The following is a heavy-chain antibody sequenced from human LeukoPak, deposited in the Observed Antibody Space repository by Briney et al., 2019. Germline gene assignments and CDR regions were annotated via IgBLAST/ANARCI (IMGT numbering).Heavy chain of an antibody. J-gene: IGHJ3*02. CDR1: GFSFSSYY. CDR2: ISYDGSNK. D-gene: IGHD5-12*01. V-gene: IGHV3-30-3*01. Sequence: GGSPRLSCAASGFSFSSYYMSWVRQAPGKGLEWVAVISYDGSNKYYADSVKGRFTISRDNSKNTLYLQMNSLRAEDTAVYYCARARSGYDDDYAFDIWGQGTMVTVSS. CDR3: ARARSGYDDDYAFDI.